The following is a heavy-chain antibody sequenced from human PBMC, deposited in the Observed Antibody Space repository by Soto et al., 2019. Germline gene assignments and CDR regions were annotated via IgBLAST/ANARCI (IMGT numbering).Heavy chain of an antibody. V-gene: IGHV3-9*01. CDR1: GFNINYYA. J-gene: IGHJ6*03. Sequence: EMLLVESGGGLAQPGRSLRLSCAASGFNINYYAMHWVRQAPGKGLEWVSGISWNSDVIGYVDSVKGRFTISRDNAKNSLYLQMNSLRAEDTALYYCAKDSQFYYMDVWGQGTTVTVS. CDR2: ISWNSDVI. CDR3: AKDSQFYYMDV.